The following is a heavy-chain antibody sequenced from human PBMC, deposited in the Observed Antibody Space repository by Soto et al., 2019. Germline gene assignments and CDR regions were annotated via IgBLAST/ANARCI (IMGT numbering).Heavy chain of an antibody. CDR1: GFTFSSYW. CDR2: IKKDGSEK. V-gene: IGHV3-7*02. D-gene: IGHD1-26*01. CDR3: ARIGSYYIDYGMDV. Sequence: EVQLVESGGGLVQPGGSLRLSCAASGFTFSSYWMTWVRQAPGKGLEWVANIKKDGSEKYHVDSVKGRFTISRDNAKNSLYLQMNSLRAEDTAVYYCARIGSYYIDYGMDVWGQGTTVIVSS. J-gene: IGHJ6*02.